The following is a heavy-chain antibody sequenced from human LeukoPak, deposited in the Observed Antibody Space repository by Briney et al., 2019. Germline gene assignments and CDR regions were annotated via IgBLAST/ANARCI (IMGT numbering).Heavy chain of an antibody. Sequence: GGSLRLSCAATGLTFSNFAMHWVRQAPGKGLEWVAVVSYDGSYKYYADSVKGRFTISRDNSKNTLYLQMNSLRAEDTAVYYCARAPGYGAAYYFDYWGQGTLVTVSS. CDR2: VSYDGSYK. D-gene: IGHD1-1*01. CDR3: ARAPGYGAAYYFDY. J-gene: IGHJ4*02. V-gene: IGHV3-30*04. CDR1: GLTFSNFA.